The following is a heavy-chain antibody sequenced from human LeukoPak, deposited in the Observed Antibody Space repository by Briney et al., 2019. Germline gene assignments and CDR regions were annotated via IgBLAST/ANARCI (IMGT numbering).Heavy chain of an antibody. CDR2: IYHSGST. CDR1: GGSISSGAYY. CDR3: ARRTVVVPAAISYYYYYYMDV. V-gene: IGHV4-30-2*01. Sequence: KASQTLSLTCTVSGGSISSGAYYWSWIRQPPGEGLEWIGYIYHSGSTYYNPSLKSRVTISVDRSKNQFSLKLSSVTAADTAVYYCARRTVVVPAAISYYYYYYMDVWGKGTTVTVSS. D-gene: IGHD2-2*01. J-gene: IGHJ6*03.